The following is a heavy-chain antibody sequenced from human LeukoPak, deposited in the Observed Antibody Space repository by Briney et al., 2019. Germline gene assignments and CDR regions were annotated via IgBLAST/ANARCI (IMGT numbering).Heavy chain of an antibody. CDR3: ATPSTGGRFDP. J-gene: IGHJ5*02. Sequence: PSETLSLTCAVYGGSFSGYYWSWIRQPPGKWLEWIGEINHSGSTNYNPSLKCRVTISVDTSKNQFSLKLSSVTAADTAVYYCATPSTGGRFDPWGQGTLVTVSS. CDR1: GGSFSGYY. CDR2: INHSGST. D-gene: IGHD1-14*01. V-gene: IGHV4-34*01.